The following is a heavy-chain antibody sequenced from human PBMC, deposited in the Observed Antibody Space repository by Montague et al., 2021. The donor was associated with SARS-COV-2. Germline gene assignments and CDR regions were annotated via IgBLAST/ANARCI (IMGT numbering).Heavy chain of an antibody. D-gene: IGHD5-18*01. CDR3: AVDTRIQLWFDRDYYYGMDV. CDR2: TYYRSKWYN. Sequence: CAISGDSVSSNSAAWNWIRQSPSRGLEWLGRTYYRSKWYNDYAVSVKSRITINPDTSKNQFSLQLNSVTPEDTAVYYCAVDTRIQLWFDRDYYYGMDVWGRGTTGTVYS. J-gene: IGHJ6*02. CDR1: GDSVSSNSAA. V-gene: IGHV6-1*01.